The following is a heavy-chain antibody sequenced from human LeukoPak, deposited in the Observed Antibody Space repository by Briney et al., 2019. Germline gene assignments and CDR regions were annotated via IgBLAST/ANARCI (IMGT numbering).Heavy chain of an antibody. CDR3: ARGLAAKDGYNY. J-gene: IGHJ4*02. D-gene: IGHD5-24*01. CDR2: INPNSGGT. V-gene: IGHV1-2*02. CDR1: GYTFTGYY. Sequence: ASVKVSCKASGYTFTGYYMHWVRQAPGQGLEWMGWINPNSGGTNYAQKFQGRVTITRSTSISTAYMELSSLRSEDTAVYYCARGLAAKDGYNYWGQGTLVNVSS.